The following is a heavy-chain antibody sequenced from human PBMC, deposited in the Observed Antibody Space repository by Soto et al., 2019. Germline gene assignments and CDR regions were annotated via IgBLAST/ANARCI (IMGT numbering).Heavy chain of an antibody. CDR2: IKGDGSRN. CDR1: GFTFNTYW. V-gene: IGHV3-7*01. J-gene: IGHJ3*01. Sequence: EVQLVESGGGLVQPGGSLRLACAASGFTFNTYWMTWVRQAPGKGLEWVANIKGDGSRNHYADSVEGRFTISRDNAKNSLFLQMNSLKVEDTAVYYSARDASPGSGNVWYDALDVWGQGTKVTVSS. D-gene: IGHD6-19*01. CDR3: ARDASPGSGNVWYDALDV.